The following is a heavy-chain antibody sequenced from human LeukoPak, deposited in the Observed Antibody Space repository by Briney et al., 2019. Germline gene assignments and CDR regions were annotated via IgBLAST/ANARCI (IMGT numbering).Heavy chain of an antibody. D-gene: IGHD6-19*01. J-gene: IGHJ4*02. Sequence: GGSLRLSCAASGFTFSSYEMNWVRQAPGKGLEWVSYISSGGSSIYYADSVKGRFTISRDNAKNSLYLQMNSLRAEDTAVYYCARSGGWYTGFDYWGQGTLVTVSS. CDR2: ISSGGSSI. CDR3: ARSGGWYTGFDY. V-gene: IGHV3-48*03. CDR1: GFTFSSYE.